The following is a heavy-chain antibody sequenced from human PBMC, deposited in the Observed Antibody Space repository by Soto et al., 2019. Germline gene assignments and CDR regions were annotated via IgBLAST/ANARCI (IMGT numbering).Heavy chain of an antibody. V-gene: IGHV3-9*01. CDR2: ISWNSGSI. J-gene: IGHJ6*02. CDR3: AKDISRAEHSSSWYYYYYGMDV. Sequence: GGSLRLSCAASGFTFDDYAMHWVRQAPGKGLEWVSGISWNSGSIGYADSVKGRFTISRDNAKNSLYLQMNSLRAEDTALYYCAKDISRAEHSSSWYYYYYGMDVWGQGTTVTVSS. D-gene: IGHD6-13*01. CDR1: GFTFDDYA.